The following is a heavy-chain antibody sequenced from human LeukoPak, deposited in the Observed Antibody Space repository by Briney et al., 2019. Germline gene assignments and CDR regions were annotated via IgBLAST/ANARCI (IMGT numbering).Heavy chain of an antibody. V-gene: IGHV4-59*01. CDR1: GFSISSYY. Sequence: SETLSLTRTLSGFSISSYYWSWIRQPPRKGLEGVGYIYYSGSTNYNPSLKSRVTISVDTSKNQFSLKLSSVTAADTAVYYCARRSAAAGKPFDCWGQGTLVSVCS. J-gene: IGHJ4*02. D-gene: IGHD6-13*01. CDR2: IYYSGST. CDR3: ARRSAAAGKPFDC.